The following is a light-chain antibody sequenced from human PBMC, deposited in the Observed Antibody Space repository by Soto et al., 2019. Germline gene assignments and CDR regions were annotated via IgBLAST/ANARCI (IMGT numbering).Light chain of an antibody. CDR3: SSYTSSSPYV. CDR2: EVS. Sequence: QPVLTQPASVSGSPGQSITISCTGTSSDVGGYNYVSWYQQHPGKAPKLMIYEVSNRPSGVSNRFSGSKSDNTASLTISGLQAEDEADYYCSSYTSSSPYVFGTGTKVTVL. J-gene: IGLJ1*01. V-gene: IGLV2-14*01. CDR1: SSDVGGYNY.